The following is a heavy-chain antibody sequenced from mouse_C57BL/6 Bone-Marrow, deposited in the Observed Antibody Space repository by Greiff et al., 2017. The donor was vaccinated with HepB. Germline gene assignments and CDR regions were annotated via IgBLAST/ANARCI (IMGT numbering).Heavy chain of an antibody. CDR2: INPDSSTI. CDR1: GIDFSRYW. Sequence: EVQLLQSGGGLVQPGGSLKLSCAASGIDFSRYWMSWVRRAPGKGLEWIGEINPDSSTINYAPSLKDKFIISRDNAKNTLYLQMSKVRSEDTALYYCARPLITTVVEGAMDYWGQGTSVTVSS. CDR3: ARPLITTVVEGAMDY. D-gene: IGHD1-1*01. J-gene: IGHJ4*01. V-gene: IGHV4-1*01.